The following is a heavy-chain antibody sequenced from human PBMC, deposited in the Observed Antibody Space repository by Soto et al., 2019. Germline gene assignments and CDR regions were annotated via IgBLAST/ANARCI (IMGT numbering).Heavy chain of an antibody. CDR3: ARRIFWNAPLNNWFDP. J-gene: IGHJ5*02. D-gene: IGHD3-3*01. CDR2: IYYSGST. Sequence: SETLSLTCTVSGGSISSSSYYWGWIRQPPGKGLEWIGSIYYSGSTYYNPSLKSRVTISVDTSKNQFSLKLSSVTAADTAVYYCARRIFWNAPLNNWFDPWGQGTLVTVSS. V-gene: IGHV4-39*01. CDR1: GGSISSSSYY.